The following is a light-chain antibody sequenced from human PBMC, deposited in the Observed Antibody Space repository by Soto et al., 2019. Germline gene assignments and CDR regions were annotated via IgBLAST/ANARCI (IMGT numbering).Light chain of an antibody. CDR3: QQYNLWGS. V-gene: IGKV3-15*01. Sequence: EIVMTQSPDSLSVSPGERATLSCRASQDVKKDVAWYQQKHGQPPRLLIYGASTRATDVPARFSGSGSGTDFTLTINSLQSDDSAVYYCQQYNLWGSFGGGAKVEIK. CDR1: QDVKKD. CDR2: GAS. J-gene: IGKJ4*01.